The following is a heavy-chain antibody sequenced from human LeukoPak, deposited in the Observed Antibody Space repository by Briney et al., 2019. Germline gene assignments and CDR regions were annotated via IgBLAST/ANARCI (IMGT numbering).Heavy chain of an antibody. Sequence: GGSLRLSCVASGFTFTTCDMHWVRQAPGKGLEWVAFIRTDGSKKYHASSVKGRFTISRDNSRNTLYLQMHNLRAEDTAVYYCAKDWATYYSDNSDFWGQGTLVTVSS. CDR3: AKDWATYYSDNSDF. J-gene: IGHJ4*02. V-gene: IGHV3-30*02. CDR1: GFTFTTCD. D-gene: IGHD3-22*01. CDR2: IRTDGSKK.